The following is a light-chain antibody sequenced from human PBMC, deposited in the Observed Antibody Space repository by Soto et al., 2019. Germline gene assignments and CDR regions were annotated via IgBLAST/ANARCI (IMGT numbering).Light chain of an antibody. CDR2: DTS. CDR1: QRLSGGC. V-gene: IGKV3D-20*01. J-gene: IGKJ1*01. Sequence: DSVLTQSRATLSLSPGERSTLYCVGRQRLSGGCLAWYQQKPGLAPRLILYDTSFRATGIPDRFSGSGSGTDFTLNISRLDPEDFAVYSCQQYGSSPSFGQGTKVDI. CDR3: QQYGSSPS.